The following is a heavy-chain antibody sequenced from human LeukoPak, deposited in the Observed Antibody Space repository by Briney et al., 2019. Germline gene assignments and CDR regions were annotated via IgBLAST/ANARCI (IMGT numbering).Heavy chain of an antibody. J-gene: IGHJ4*02. CDR1: GYTFTSYY. D-gene: IGHD3-22*01. CDR2: INPSDGST. CDR3: ARETDSSGPRGGYFDY. Sequence: GASVKVSCKASGYTFTSYYMHWVRQAPGQGLEWMGIINPSDGSTSYAQKFQGRVTMTRDMSTSTVYMELSSLRSEDTAVYYCARETDSSGPRGGYFDYWGQGTLVTVSS. V-gene: IGHV1-46*01.